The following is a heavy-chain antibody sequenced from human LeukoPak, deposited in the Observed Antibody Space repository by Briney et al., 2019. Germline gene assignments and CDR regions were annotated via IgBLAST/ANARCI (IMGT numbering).Heavy chain of an antibody. CDR2: INTDGSST. J-gene: IGHJ4*02. D-gene: IGHD3/OR15-3a*01. CDR3: ARVWRTGAARELGS. V-gene: IGHV3-74*01. Sequence: GGSLRLSCAASGLTFSSYWMHWVRQAPGKGLVWVSRINTDGSSTSYADSVKGRFTISRDNAKNTLYLQMNSLRAEDTAIYYCARVWRTGAARELGSWGQGTLVTVSA. CDR1: GLTFSSYW.